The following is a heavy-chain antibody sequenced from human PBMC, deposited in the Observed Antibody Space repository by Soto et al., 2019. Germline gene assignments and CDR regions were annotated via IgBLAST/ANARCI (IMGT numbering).Heavy chain of an antibody. V-gene: IGHV6-1*01. CDR3: ARDRGITIFGVVMLTNWFDP. CDR2: TYYRSKWYN. D-gene: IGHD3-3*01. CDR1: GDSVSSNSAA. J-gene: IGHJ5*02. Sequence: SQTLSLTCAISGDSVSSNSAAWNWIRQSPSRGLEWLGRTYYRSKWYNDYAVSVKSRITINPDTSKNQFSLQLNSVTPEDTAVYYCARDRGITIFGVVMLTNWFDPWGQGTLVTV.